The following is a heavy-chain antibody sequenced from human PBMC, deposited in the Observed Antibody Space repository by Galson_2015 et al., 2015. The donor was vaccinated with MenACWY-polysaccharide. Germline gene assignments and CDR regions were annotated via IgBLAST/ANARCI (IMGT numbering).Heavy chain of an antibody. Sequence: SLRLSCAAAGFTFNIHAMNWVRQAPGKGLEWVALISSAGGDKYYADSVKGRFTISRDNHKNMVFLEMNSLRAEDTAVYYCVREGGGGDGWYWFDLWGQGTRVTVSS. CDR3: VREGGGGDGWYWFDL. CDR2: ISSAGGDK. J-gene: IGHJ5*02. V-gene: IGHV3-30-3*01. CDR1: GFTFNIHA. D-gene: IGHD6-19*01.